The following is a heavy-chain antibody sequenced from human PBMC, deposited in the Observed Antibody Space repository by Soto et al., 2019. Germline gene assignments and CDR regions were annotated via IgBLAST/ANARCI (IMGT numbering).Heavy chain of an antibody. V-gene: IGHV3-48*02. D-gene: IGHD3-22*01. Sequence: PGGSRRLSCAASGFTFSSYSMNGGGQAPAKGRGWVSYISSSSSTIYYADSVKGRFTISRDNAKNSLYLQMNSLRDEDTAVYYCASQTYYYDSSGPYPPGDAFDIWGQGTMVTVSS. CDR3: ASQTYYYDSSGPYPPGDAFDI. CDR2: ISSSSSTI. J-gene: IGHJ3*02. CDR1: GFTFSSYS.